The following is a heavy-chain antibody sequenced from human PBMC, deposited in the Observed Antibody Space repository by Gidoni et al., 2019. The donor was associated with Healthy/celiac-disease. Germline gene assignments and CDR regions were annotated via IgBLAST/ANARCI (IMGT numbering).Heavy chain of an antibody. CDR2: IYYSGST. J-gene: IGHJ6*02. CDR3: ARSSSWGYGMDV. CDR1: GGSISSYY. D-gene: IGHD6-13*01. V-gene: IGHV4-59*01. Sequence: QVQLQESGPGLVKPSETLSLTCTVSGGSISSYYWSWIRQPPGKGREWIGYIYYSGSTNYNPSLKSRVTISVDTSKNQFSLKLSSVTAADTAVYYCARSSSWGYGMDVWGQGTTVTVSS.